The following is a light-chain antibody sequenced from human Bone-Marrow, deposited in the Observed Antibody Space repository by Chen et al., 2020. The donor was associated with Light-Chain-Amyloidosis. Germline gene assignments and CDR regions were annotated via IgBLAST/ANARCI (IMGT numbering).Light chain of an antibody. CDR2: DDS. V-gene: IGLV3-21*02. CDR1: NIGSTS. Sequence: SYVLIQPSSVSVATGQTATIACGGNNIGSTSVHWYQQTPGQAPLLVVYDDSDRPSGSPERLSGSNFGNTATLTISRVEAGDEADYYCQVWDRSSDRPVFGGGTKLTVL. CDR3: QVWDRSSDRPV. J-gene: IGLJ3*02.